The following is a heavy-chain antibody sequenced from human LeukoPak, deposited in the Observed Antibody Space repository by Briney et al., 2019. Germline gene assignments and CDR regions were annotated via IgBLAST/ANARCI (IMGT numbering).Heavy chain of an antibody. Sequence: ASVKVSCKASGYTFTSYGISWVRQAPGQGLEWMGWISAYNGNTNYAQKLQGRVTMTTDTTTSTAYMELRSLRSDDTAVYYCARRLAVASYTDYWGQGTLVTVSS. V-gene: IGHV1-18*01. D-gene: IGHD6-19*01. CDR2: ISAYNGNT. CDR3: ARRLAVASYTDY. CDR1: GYTFTSYG. J-gene: IGHJ4*02.